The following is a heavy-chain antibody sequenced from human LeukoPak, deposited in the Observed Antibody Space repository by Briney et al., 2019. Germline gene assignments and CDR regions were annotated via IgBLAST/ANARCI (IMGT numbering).Heavy chain of an antibody. D-gene: IGHD3-16*01. CDR3: ARALMITFGGVRAPEYYFDY. CDR1: GFTFSSYS. J-gene: IGHJ4*02. Sequence: GGSLRLSCAASGFTFSSYSMNWVRQAPGKGLEWVSSISSSSSCIYYADSVKGRFTISRDNAKNSLYLQMNSLRAEDTAVYYCARALMITFGGVRAPEYYFDYWGQGTLVTVSS. CDR2: ISSSSSCI. V-gene: IGHV3-21*01.